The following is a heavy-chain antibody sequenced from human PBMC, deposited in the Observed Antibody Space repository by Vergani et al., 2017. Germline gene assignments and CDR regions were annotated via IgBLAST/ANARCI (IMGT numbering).Heavy chain of an antibody. CDR3: ARVGTWAFDI. Sequence: QEQLVESGGGLVKPGGSLRLSCEASGFTFNAYYMSWVRQAPGKGLECVSYISVSGTSIHYADSVKGRFTISRGNAKSSLSLQMHSLTAEDTAVYFCARVGTWAFDIWGQGTVVTVSS. CDR1: GFTFNAYY. D-gene: IGHD1-14*01. J-gene: IGHJ3*02. CDR2: ISVSGTSI. V-gene: IGHV3-11*01.